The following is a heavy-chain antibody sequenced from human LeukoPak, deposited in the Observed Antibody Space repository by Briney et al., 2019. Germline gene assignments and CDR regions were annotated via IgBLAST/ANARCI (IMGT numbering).Heavy chain of an antibody. CDR1: GYTFTSYA. Sequence: KPGASVKVSCKASGYTFTSYAMHWVRQAPGQRLEWMGCINAGNGDTKYSRKFQGRVTITRDTSASTVYMELSSLRSEDTAVYYCARDLYGSGSSPWGQGTLVTVSS. J-gene: IGHJ5*02. CDR2: INAGNGDT. D-gene: IGHD3-10*01. CDR3: ARDLYGSGSSP. V-gene: IGHV1-3*01.